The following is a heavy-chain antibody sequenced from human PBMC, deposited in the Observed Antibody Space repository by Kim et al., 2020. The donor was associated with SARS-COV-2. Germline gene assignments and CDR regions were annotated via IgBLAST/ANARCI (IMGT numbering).Heavy chain of an antibody. CDR2: INSDGSST. Sequence: GGSLRLSCAASGFTFSSYWMHWVRQAPGKGLVWVSRINSDGSSTSYADSVKGRFTISRDNAKNTLYLQMNSLRAEDTAVYYCARDPRYCSSTSCHGMDVWGKGTTVTVSS. V-gene: IGHV3-74*01. CDR1: GFTFSSYW. J-gene: IGHJ6*03. CDR3: ARDPRYCSSTSCHGMDV. D-gene: IGHD2-2*01.